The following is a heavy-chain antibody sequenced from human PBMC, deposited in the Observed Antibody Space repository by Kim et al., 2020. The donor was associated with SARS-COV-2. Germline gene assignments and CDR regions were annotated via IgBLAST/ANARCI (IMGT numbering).Heavy chain of an antibody. CDR3: AKDYVRYYYDSSGYYFDY. J-gene: IGHJ4*02. D-gene: IGHD3-22*01. V-gene: IGHV3-30*02. Sequence: KGRFTISRDNSKNTLYLQMNSLRAEDTAVYYCAKDYVRYYYDSSGYYFDYWGQGTLVTVSS.